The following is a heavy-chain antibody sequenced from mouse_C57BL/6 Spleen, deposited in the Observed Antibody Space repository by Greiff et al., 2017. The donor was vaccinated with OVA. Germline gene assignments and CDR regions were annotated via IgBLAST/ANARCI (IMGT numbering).Heavy chain of an antibody. D-gene: IGHD2-5*01. CDR1: GYTFTDYY. CDR3: ARSGKYSNWFAY. CDR2: INPNNGGT. V-gene: IGHV1-26*01. J-gene: IGHJ3*01. Sequence: VQLQQSGPELVKPGASVKISCKASGYTFTDYYMNWVKQSHGKSLEWIGDINPNNGGTSYNQKFKGKATLTVDKSSSTAYMELRSLTSEDSAVYYCARSGKYSNWFAYWGQGTLVTVSA.